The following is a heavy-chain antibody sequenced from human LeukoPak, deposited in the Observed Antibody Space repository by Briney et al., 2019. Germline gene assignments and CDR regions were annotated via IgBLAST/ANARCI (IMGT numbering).Heavy chain of an antibody. CDR3: ARATYCDFWSGSTAFDI. D-gene: IGHD3-3*01. Sequence: SETLSLTCTVSGGSISSYYWSWIRQPAGKGLEWIGRIYTSGSTNYNPSLKSRVTMSVDTSKNQFSLKLSSVTAADTAVYYCARATYCDFWSGSTAFDIWGQGTMVTVSS. J-gene: IGHJ3*02. CDR1: GGSISSYY. V-gene: IGHV4-4*07. CDR2: IYTSGST.